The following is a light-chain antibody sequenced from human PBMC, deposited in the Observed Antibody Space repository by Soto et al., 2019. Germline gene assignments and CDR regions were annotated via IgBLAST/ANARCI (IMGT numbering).Light chain of an antibody. CDR1: QSVSSSY. CDR2: GAY. V-gene: IGKV3-20*01. Sequence: EIVLTQSPGTLSLSPGERATLSCRASQSVSSSYLAWYQQKPGQAPRLLIYGAYSRATGIPDRFSGSGSETDFTLTISRLEPEDFAVYYCQQYGSSFTFGPGTKVDIK. CDR3: QQYGSSFT. J-gene: IGKJ3*01.